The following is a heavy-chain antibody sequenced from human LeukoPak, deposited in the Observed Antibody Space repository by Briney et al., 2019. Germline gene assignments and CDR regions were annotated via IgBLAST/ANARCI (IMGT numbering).Heavy chain of an antibody. CDR1: GFTFDDYA. CDR3: IKGAKWSTWYYHLDY. CDR2: ITWDGGST. D-gene: IGHD6-13*01. J-gene: IGHJ4*02. Sequence: GGSLRLSCAASGFTFDDYAMHWVRQAPGKGLEWVSLITWDGGSTYYADSVKGRFTISRDNSKSSLYLQMNSLRLEDTALDYCIKGAKWSTWYYHLDYWGQGTLVTVSS. V-gene: IGHV3-43D*03.